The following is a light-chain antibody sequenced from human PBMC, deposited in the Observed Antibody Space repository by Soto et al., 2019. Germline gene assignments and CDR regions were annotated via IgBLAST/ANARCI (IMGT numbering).Light chain of an antibody. V-gene: IGKV1-12*01. CDR2: SAS. Sequence: GESAQIARRAIQEIGKGKTSYKQKPGKAPKLLIYSASTLVRGVPPTGSGRGAGTEFSLSLRGLQPEDSLTYYGQQAKSFPLTFGRGTRLEIK. CDR1: QEIGKG. J-gene: IGKJ5*01. CDR3: QQAKSFPLT.